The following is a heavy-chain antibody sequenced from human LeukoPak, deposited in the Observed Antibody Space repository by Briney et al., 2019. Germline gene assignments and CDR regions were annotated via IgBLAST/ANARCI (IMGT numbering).Heavy chain of an antibody. CDR2: INGRGDST. J-gene: IGHJ4*02. V-gene: IGHV3-23*01. CDR3: AKERQTGDYFTSDF. D-gene: IGHD4-17*01. Sequence: GSLRLSCAASGFSFSTYTMNWVRQAPGKGLEWVSAINGRGDSTFYADSVKGQFTISRDNSKSTVYLQMNSLRADDTAVYYCAKERQTGDYFTSDFWGQGTLVTVSS. CDR1: GFSFSTYT.